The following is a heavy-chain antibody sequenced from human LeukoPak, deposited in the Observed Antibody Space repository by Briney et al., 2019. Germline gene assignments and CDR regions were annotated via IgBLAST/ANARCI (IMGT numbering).Heavy chain of an antibody. CDR2: IYYSGTT. D-gene: IGHD6-19*01. CDR3: ARVSYSSGIYYYYGMDV. Sequence: SETLSLTCTVSGGSISSYYWNWIRQPPGKGLEWIGYIYYSGTTNYNPSLKSRVTISVDTSKNQFSLRLSSVTAADTAVYYCARVSYSSGIYYYYGMDVWGQGTTVTVSS. V-gene: IGHV4-59*01. CDR1: GGSISSYY. J-gene: IGHJ6*02.